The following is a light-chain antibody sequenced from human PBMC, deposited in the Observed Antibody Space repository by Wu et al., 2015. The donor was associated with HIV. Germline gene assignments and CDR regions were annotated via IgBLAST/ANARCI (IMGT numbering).Light chain of an antibody. J-gene: IGKJ4*01. CDR2: DAT. CDR1: QSVSST. V-gene: IGKV3-15*01. Sequence: EIVMTQSPATLSVSPGERATLSCRASQSVSSTVAWYQQKPGQAPRLPIYDATTRATGVPARFSGSGSGTEFSLTISSMQSEDFALYYCQQYYNWPPVTFGGGTKVEIK. CDR3: QQYYNWPPVT.